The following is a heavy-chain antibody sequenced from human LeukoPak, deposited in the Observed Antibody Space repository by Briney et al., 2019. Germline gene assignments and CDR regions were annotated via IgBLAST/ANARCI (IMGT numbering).Heavy chain of an antibody. D-gene: IGHD5-12*01. Sequence: ASVKVSCKVFGYTLTELSMHWVRQDPGKGLEWMGGFDPEDGETIYAQKFQGRVTMTEDTSTDTAYMELSSLRSEDTAVYYCATGYADRFDYWGQGTLVTLSS. CDR2: FDPEDGET. CDR3: ATGYADRFDY. CDR1: GYTLTELS. J-gene: IGHJ4*02. V-gene: IGHV1-24*01.